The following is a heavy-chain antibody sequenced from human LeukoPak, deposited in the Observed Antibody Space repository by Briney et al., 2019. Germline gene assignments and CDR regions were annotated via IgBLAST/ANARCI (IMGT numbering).Heavy chain of an antibody. CDR1: GFTFSSYW. CDR3: AKSHLRRPVDFDL. J-gene: IGHJ2*01. Sequence: PGGSLRLSCAASGFTFSSYWMTWVRQAPGKGLEWVANIKQDGSEKYYVDSVKGRFTISRDNSKNTLYLQMNSLRAEDTAVYYCAKSHLRRPVDFDLWGRGTLVTVSS. V-gene: IGHV3-7*03. CDR2: IKQDGSEK. D-gene: IGHD4-17*01.